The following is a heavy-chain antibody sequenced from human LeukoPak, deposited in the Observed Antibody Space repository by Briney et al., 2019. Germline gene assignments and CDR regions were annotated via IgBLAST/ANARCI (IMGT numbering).Heavy chain of an antibody. CDR1: GGSSSAYY. Sequence: KPSETLSLTCAVYGGSSSAYYWSWIRQPPGKGLEWIGEINHRGSTNYNPPLKSRVTISVDTSKNQFSLNLSSMAAADTAVYYCARGRSSGWSSSIDSWGQGTLVTVSS. V-gene: IGHV4-34*01. CDR2: INHRGST. J-gene: IGHJ4*02. CDR3: ARGRSSGWSSSIDS. D-gene: IGHD6-19*01.